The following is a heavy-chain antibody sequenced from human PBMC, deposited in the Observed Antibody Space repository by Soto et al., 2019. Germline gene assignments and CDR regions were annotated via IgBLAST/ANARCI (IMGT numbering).Heavy chain of an antibody. CDR1: GGSISSGDYC. CDR3: ARVGPYDILTNYYYYGMDV. D-gene: IGHD3-9*01. V-gene: IGHV4-30-4*01. CDR2: IYYSGST. J-gene: IGHJ6*02. Sequence: NPSETLSLTCTVSGGSISSGDYCWSWMRQPPGEGLEWIWYIYYSGSTYYNPSLKSRVTISVDTSKNQFSLKLSSVTAADTAVYYCARVGPYDILTNYYYYGMDVWGQGTTVTVSS.